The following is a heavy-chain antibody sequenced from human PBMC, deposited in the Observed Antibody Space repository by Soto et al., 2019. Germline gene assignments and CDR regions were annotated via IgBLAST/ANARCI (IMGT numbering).Heavy chain of an antibody. CDR1: GFNFSDSY. Sequence: QVHLVESGGGLVKPGGSLRLSCAASGFNFSDSYMTWIRQVPGKGLGWVSFITSSSVQTRYADSVKGRFTISRDNAKNSLYLPRNSLRPEDTAVYYCASLVRQHLPPLGLWCQGTLVILSS. D-gene: IGHD6-13*01. CDR2: ITSSSVQT. CDR3: ASLVRQHLPPLGL. J-gene: IGHJ5*02. V-gene: IGHV3-11*06.